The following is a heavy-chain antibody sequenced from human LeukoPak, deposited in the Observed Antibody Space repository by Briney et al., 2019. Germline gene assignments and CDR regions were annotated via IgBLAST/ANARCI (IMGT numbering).Heavy chain of an antibody. CDR1: GFTFSSYS. D-gene: IGHD3-10*01. Sequence: GGSLRLSCAASGFTFSSYSMNWVRQAPGKGLEWVSSISSSSSYIYYTDSVKGRFTISRDNAKNSLYLQMNSLRAEDTAVYYCARDYYVPYGSGSYPDWYFDLWGRGTLVTVSS. V-gene: IGHV3-21*01. J-gene: IGHJ2*01. CDR2: ISSSSSYI. CDR3: ARDYYVPYGSGSYPDWYFDL.